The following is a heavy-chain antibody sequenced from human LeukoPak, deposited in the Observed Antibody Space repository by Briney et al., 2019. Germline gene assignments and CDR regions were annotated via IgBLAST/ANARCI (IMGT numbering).Heavy chain of an antibody. CDR1: GYTFTSYG. CDR3: ARVWEQQLVRMLSWFDP. Sequence: GASVKVSCKASGYTFTSYGISWVRQAPGQGLEWMGWISAYNGNTNYAQKLQGRVTMTTDTSTSTAYMELRSLRSDDTAVYYCARVWEQQLVRMLSWFDPWGQGTLVTVSS. D-gene: IGHD6-13*01. V-gene: IGHV1-18*01. CDR2: ISAYNGNT. J-gene: IGHJ5*02.